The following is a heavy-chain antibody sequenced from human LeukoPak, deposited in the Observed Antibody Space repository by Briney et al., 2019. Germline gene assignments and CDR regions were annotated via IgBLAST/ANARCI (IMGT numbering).Heavy chain of an antibody. Sequence: SGPTLVNPTQTLTLTCTFSGFSLSNSGVGVGWIRRPPGKALEWLALIYWDDDKRYSPSLKSRLTITKDTSKNQVVLTMTNMDPVDTATYYCAHWREDSSGWYASDYWGQGTLVTVSS. J-gene: IGHJ4*02. V-gene: IGHV2-5*02. CDR1: GFSLSNSGVG. CDR3: AHWREDSSGWYASDY. CDR2: IYWDDDK. D-gene: IGHD6-19*01.